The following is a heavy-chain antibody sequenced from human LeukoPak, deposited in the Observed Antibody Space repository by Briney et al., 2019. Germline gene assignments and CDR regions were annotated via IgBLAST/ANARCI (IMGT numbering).Heavy chain of an antibody. J-gene: IGHJ4*02. CDR3: ARVGNWGTFDY. CDR2: ISAYNGNT. V-gene: IGHV1-18*01. Sequence: ASVKVSCKASGYTFTSYGISWVRQAPGQGLEWMGWISAYNGNTNYAQKLKGRVTMTTDTSKSTAYIELRSLRSDDTAVYYCARVGNWGTFDYWGPGTLVTVSS. CDR1: GYTFTSYG. D-gene: IGHD7-27*01.